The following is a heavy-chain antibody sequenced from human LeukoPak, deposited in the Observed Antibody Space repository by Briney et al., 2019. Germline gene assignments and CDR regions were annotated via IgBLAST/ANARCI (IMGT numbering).Heavy chain of an antibody. CDR3: ARDGGRYSTDY. J-gene: IGHJ4*02. CDR2: IDLGGTNT. D-gene: IGHD3-10*01. CDR1: GYTFIKHK. Sequence: RASVTVSCTASGYTFIKHKVHWVRQAPGIGLEWMGIIDLGGTNTRYAQKFQDRIILTRDTSTSTVYMDLGRLRSEDTAVYYCARDGGRYSTDYWGQGTLVAVSS. V-gene: IGHV1-46*01.